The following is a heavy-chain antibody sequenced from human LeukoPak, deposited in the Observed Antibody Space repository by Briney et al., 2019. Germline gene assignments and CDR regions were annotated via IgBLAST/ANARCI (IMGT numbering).Heavy chain of an antibody. D-gene: IGHD1-1*01. CDR2: IYYSGST. V-gene: IGHV4-59*01. CDR3: ARDKNWTDY. Sequence: SETLSLTCTVSGGSISSYYWSWIRQPPGKGLEWIGYIYYSGSTNYNPSLKSRVTISVDTSKNQFSLKLSSVTAEDTAVYYCARDKNWTDYWGQGTLVTVSS. CDR1: GGSISSYY. J-gene: IGHJ4*02.